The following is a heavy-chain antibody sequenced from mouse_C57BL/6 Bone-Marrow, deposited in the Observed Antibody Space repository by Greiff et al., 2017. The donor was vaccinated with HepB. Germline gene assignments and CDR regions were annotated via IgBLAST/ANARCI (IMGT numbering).Heavy chain of an antibody. CDR1: GFTFSDYY. V-gene: IGHV5-12*01. CDR2: ISNGGGST. J-gene: IGHJ1*03. Sequence: EVKLVESGGGLVQPGGSLKLSCAASGFTFSDYYMYWVRQTPEKRLEWVAYISNGGGSTYYPDTVKGRFTISRDNAKNTLYLQMSRLKSEDTAMYYCARRTTVAVSYWYFDVWGTGTTVTVSS. CDR3: ARRTTVAVSYWYFDV. D-gene: IGHD1-1*01.